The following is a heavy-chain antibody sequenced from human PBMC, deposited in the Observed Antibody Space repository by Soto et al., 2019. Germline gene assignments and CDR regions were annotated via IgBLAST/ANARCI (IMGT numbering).Heavy chain of an antibody. Sequence: SETLSLTCTVSGGSISSYYWSWIRQPPGKGLEWIGYIYYSGSTNYNPSLKSRVTISVDTSKNQFSLKLSSVTAADTAVYYCARGGYCSGGSCYLLGFDYWGQGTLVNVSS. CDR2: IYYSGST. J-gene: IGHJ4*02. V-gene: IGHV4-59*12. D-gene: IGHD2-15*01. CDR1: GGSISSYY. CDR3: ARGGYCSGGSCYLLGFDY.